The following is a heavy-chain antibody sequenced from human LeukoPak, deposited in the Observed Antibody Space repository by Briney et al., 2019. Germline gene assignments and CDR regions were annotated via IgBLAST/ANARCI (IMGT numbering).Heavy chain of an antibody. V-gene: IGHV1-24*01. J-gene: IGHJ5*02. CDR3: ATVYSKLSYNWFDP. CDR1: GYTLTELS. Sequence: ASVKVPCKVSGYTLTELSMHWVRQAPGKGLEWMGGFDPEDGETIYAQKFQGRVTMTEDTSTDTAYMELSSLGSEDTAVYYCATVYSKLSYNWFDPWGQGTLVTVSS. D-gene: IGHD1-26*01. CDR2: FDPEDGET.